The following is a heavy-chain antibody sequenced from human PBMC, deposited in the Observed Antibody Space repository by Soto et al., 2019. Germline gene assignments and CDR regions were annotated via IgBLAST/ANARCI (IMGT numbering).Heavy chain of an antibody. V-gene: IGHV4-31*03. CDR3: ARGRIVVVPAATPVAGWFDP. D-gene: IGHD2-2*01. CDR2: IYYSGST. Sequence: QVQLQESGPGLVKPSQTLSLTCTVSGGSISSGGYYWSWIRQHPGKGLEWIGYIYYSGSTYYNPSLQSRVTISVDTSKNQFSLKLSSVTAADTAVYYCARGRIVVVPAATPVAGWFDPWGQGTLVTVSS. J-gene: IGHJ5*02. CDR1: GGSISSGGYY.